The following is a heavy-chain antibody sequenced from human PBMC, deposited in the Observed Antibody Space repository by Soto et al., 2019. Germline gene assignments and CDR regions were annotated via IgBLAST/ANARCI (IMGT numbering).Heavy chain of an antibody. D-gene: IGHD3-10*01. CDR1: GFTFDDYA. J-gene: IGHJ6*02. CDR3: AKMLLGSGSNYYYGMDV. CDR2: FSWDGGST. V-gene: IGHV3-43D*03. Sequence: GGSLKLSCAASGFTFDDYAMHWVGKAPGKGLEWVSLFSWDGGSTYYADSVKGRFTISRDNSKNSLYLQMNSLRAEDTALYYCAKMLLGSGSNYYYGMDVWGQGTTVTVSS.